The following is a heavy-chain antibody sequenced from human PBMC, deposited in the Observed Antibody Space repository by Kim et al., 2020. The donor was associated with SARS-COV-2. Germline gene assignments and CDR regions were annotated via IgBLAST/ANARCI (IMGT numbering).Heavy chain of an antibody. CDR1: GYTFTNYA. V-gene: IGHV1-3*04. Sequence: ASVKVSCKASGYTFTNYAIHWVRQAPGQRLEWMGWINTGNGYTRYSQKFQGRVTITRDTSATTSYIGLSSLRSEDTAVYYCARDGYRSSGGYWIDPWGQGTLVTVSS. J-gene: IGHJ5*02. D-gene: IGHD6-13*01. CDR2: INTGNGYT. CDR3: ARDGYRSSGGYWIDP.